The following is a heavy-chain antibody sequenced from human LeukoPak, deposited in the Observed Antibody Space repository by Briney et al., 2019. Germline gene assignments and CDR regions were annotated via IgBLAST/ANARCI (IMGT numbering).Heavy chain of an antibody. CDR3: ARTDIVVVPAVRNQFDY. D-gene: IGHD2-2*01. Sequence: GASVKVSCKASGYTFTGYYMRWVRQAPGQGLEWMGRINPNSGGTNYAQKFQGRVTMTRDTSISTAYMELSRLRSDDTAVYYCARTDIVVVPAVRNQFDYWGQGTLVTVSS. CDR1: GYTFTGYY. V-gene: IGHV1-2*06. J-gene: IGHJ4*02. CDR2: INPNSGGT.